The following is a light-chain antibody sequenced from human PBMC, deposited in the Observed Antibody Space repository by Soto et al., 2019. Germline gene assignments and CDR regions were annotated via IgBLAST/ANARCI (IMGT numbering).Light chain of an antibody. CDR2: SYD. CDR1: SSNLGDNT. V-gene: IGLV1-44*01. CDR3: AAWDASMDGYV. J-gene: IGLJ1*01. Sequence: QSVLTQPPSASGTPGQRGTISCSTSSSNLGDNTVNWYQHVPGTAPKLLIYSYDHRPSGVPDRFSGSKSVTSASLAISGLQSEDEADYYGAAWDASMDGYVFGTGNKVTVL.